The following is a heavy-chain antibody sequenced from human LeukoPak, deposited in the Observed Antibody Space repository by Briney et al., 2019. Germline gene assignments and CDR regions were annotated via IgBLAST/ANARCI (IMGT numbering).Heavy chain of an antibody. D-gene: IGHD4-17*01. V-gene: IGHV5-51*01. J-gene: IGHJ5*02. CDR2: IYPGDSDT. CDR1: GYSFTSYW. Sequence: GESLKISCKGSGYSFTSYWIGWVRQMPGKGLEWMGIIYPGDSDTRYRPSFQGQVTISADKSISTAYLQWSSLKASDTAMYYCARYGGWFSGDYASSWFDPWGQGTLVTVSS. CDR3: ARYGGWFSGDYASSWFDP.